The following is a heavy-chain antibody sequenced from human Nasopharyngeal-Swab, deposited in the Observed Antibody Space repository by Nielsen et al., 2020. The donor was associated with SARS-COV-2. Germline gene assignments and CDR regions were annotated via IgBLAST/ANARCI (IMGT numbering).Heavy chain of an antibody. D-gene: IGHD2-8*01. Sequence: SETLSLTFTVSGGSISSYYWSWIRQPPGKGLEWIGYIYYSGSTNYNPSLKSRVTISVDTSKNQFSLKLSSVTATDTAVYHCARGGYYWDYWGQGTLVTVSS. V-gene: IGHV4-59*01. CDR3: ARGGYYWDY. CDR1: GGSISSYY. J-gene: IGHJ4*02. CDR2: IYYSGST.